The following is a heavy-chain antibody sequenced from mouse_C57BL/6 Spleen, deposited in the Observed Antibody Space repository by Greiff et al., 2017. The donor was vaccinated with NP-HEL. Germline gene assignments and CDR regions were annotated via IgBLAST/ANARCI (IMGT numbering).Heavy chain of an antibody. V-gene: IGHV1-55*01. Sequence: QVQLQQPGAELVKPGASVKMSCKASGYTFTSYWITWVKQRPGQGLEWIGDIYPGSGSTNYNEKFKSKATLTVDTSSSTAHMQLSSLTSEDSAVYYCARDPPYYYGSRIYYFDYWGQGTTLTVSS. CDR1: GYTFTSYW. D-gene: IGHD1-1*01. J-gene: IGHJ2*01. CDR2: IYPGSGST. CDR3: ARDPPYYYGSRIYYFDY.